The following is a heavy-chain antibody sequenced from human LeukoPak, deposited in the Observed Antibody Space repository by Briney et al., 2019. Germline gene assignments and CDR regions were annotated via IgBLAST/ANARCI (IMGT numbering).Heavy chain of an antibody. CDR1: GYTFTSYG. V-gene: IGHV1-18*01. CDR2: ISVYNGNT. Sequence: ASVNVSFTASGYTFTSYGISWVRQAPGQGREGMGWISVYNGNTNYAQNLQGRVSMTTDTSTSTAYMELRSLRSDDTAVYYCARDIHPGLDSGASCCFDYWGQGTLVTVSS. CDR3: ARDIHPGLDSGASCCFDY. D-gene: IGHD3-22*01. J-gene: IGHJ4*02.